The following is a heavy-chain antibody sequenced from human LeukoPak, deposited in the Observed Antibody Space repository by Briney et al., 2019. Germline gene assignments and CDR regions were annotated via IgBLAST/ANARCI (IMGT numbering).Heavy chain of an antibody. D-gene: IGHD6-13*01. J-gene: IGHJ4*02. CDR2: IDPSDSYT. Sequence: GESLKISCKGSGYSFTSYWITWVRQVPGKGLEWMGRIDPSDSYTTYSPSFQGHVTISADKSISTAYLQWNNLKASDTALYYCACATDIASAGTDYWGQGTLVTVSS. CDR3: ACATDIASAGTDY. CDR1: GYSFTSYW. V-gene: IGHV5-10-1*01.